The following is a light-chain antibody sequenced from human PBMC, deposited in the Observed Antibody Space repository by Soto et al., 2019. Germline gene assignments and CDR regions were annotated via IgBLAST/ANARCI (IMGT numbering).Light chain of an antibody. CDR2: EVT. CDR3: CSYTTSSTRV. Sequence: QSVLTQPASVSVSPGQSIAISCTGSSSDVGFYNYISWYQQHPGKVPKLIIYEVTNRPSGVSNRFSGSKSGNTASPTISGLQAEDEADYYCCSYTTSSTRVFGTGTKVTVL. J-gene: IGLJ1*01. V-gene: IGLV2-14*01. CDR1: SSDVGFYNY.